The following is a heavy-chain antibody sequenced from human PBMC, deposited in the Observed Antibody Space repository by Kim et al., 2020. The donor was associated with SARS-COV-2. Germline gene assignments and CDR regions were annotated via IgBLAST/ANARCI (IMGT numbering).Heavy chain of an antibody. CDR3: ASDPNYYGSGSYYNENQYSAVDP. CDR1: GFTFSSYS. CDR2: ISSSSSTI. Sequence: GGSLRLSCAASGFTFSSYSMNWVRQAPGKGLEWVSYISSSSSTIYYAYSVKGRFTITRDNAKKSLYLQMNSKSNEDTAVYYCASDPNYYGSGSYYNENQYSAVDPWGQGTLVTVSS. J-gene: IGHJ5*02. D-gene: IGHD3-10*01. V-gene: IGHV3-48*02.